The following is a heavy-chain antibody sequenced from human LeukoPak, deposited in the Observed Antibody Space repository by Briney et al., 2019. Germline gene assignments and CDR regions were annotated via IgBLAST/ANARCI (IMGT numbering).Heavy chain of an antibody. V-gene: IGHV3-74*01. CDR2: INSDGSST. CDR3: ARDLLSSGWYAVDY. Sequence: QPGGSLRLSCAASGFTFSSYWMHWVRQAPGKGLAWVSRINSDGSSTSYADSVKGRFPISRDNAKNTLYLQMNSLRAEDTAVYYCARDLLSSGWYAVDYWGQGTLVTVSS. CDR1: GFTFSSYW. J-gene: IGHJ4*02. D-gene: IGHD6-19*01.